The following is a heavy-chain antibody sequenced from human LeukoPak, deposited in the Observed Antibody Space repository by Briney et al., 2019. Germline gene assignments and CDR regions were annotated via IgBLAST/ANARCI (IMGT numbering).Heavy chain of an antibody. CDR3: ARAVPGWSYFDY. Sequence: PSETLSLSCTVSGGSISSGGYFWSWIRQHPGKGLEWIGYIYYSGSTYYNPSLKSRVTISLDTSKNQFSLRLSSVTAADTAVYYCARAVPGWSYFDYWGQGTLVTVSS. CDR2: IYYSGST. V-gene: IGHV4-31*03. CDR1: GGSISSGGYF. D-gene: IGHD6-19*01. J-gene: IGHJ4*02.